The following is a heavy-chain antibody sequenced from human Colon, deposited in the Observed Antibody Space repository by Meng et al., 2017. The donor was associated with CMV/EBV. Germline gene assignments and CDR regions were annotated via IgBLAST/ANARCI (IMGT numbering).Heavy chain of an antibody. CDR2: AYHSGSA. Sequence: GSLRLSCTVSGGSINNYYWSWFRQPPGKGLEWIGSAYHSGSANYNPSLMGRVTISVDKSRNQFSLTLTSVTAADTAVYYCAKDATTSSWHRFDSWGQGTLVTVSS. V-gene: IGHV4-59*01. J-gene: IGHJ5*01. CDR1: GGSINNYY. CDR3: AKDATTSSWHRFDS. D-gene: IGHD6-13*01.